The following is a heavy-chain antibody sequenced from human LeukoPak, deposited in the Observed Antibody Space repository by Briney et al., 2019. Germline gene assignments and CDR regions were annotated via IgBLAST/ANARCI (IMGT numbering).Heavy chain of an antibody. V-gene: IGHV3-33*06. CDR3: AEDGYCSGGSCYLYMDV. CDR2: IWYDGSNK. Sequence: GGSLRLSCAASGFTLSSYGMHWVRQAPGKGLEWVAVIWYDGSNKYYADSVKGRFTISRDNSKNTLYLQMNSLRAEDTAVYYCAEDGYCSGGSCYLYMDVWGKGTTVTVSS. J-gene: IGHJ6*03. D-gene: IGHD2-15*01. CDR1: GFTLSSYG.